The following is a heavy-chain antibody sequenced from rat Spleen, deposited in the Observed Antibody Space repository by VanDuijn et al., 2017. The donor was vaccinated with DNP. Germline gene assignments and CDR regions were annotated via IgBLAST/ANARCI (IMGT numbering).Heavy chain of an antibody. CDR2: ITTDGGRT. CDR1: GFTFSNYW. D-gene: IGHD1-12*02. Sequence: EVQLVESGGDLVQPGRSLKLSCVASGFTFSNYWMYWVRQAPGKGLEWVASITTDGGRTYYPDSVKGRFSISRDNAENTVYLQMNSLRSEDAATYYCANYNFYDGTYWGQGVMVTVSS. V-gene: IGHV5-58*01. CDR3: ANYNFYDGTY. J-gene: IGHJ2*01.